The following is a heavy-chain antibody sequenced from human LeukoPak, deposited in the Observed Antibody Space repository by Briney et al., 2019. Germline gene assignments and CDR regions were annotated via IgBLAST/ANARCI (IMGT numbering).Heavy chain of an antibody. J-gene: IGHJ4*02. CDR1: GFTFSSYA. D-gene: IGHD2-15*01. Sequence: PGGSLRLSCAASGFTFSSYAMSWVRQAPGKGLEWVSAISGSGGSTYYADSVKGRFTISRDNSKNTLYLQMNSLRAEDTAVYYCAKGGTVVVVAATATAFDYWGQGTLVTVSS. CDR3: AKGGTVVVVAATATAFDY. V-gene: IGHV3-23*01. CDR2: ISGSGGST.